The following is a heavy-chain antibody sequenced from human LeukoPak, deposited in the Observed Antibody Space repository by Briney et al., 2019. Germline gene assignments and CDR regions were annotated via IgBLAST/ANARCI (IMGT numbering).Heavy chain of an antibody. CDR1: GGSFSGYY. CDR3: ARVPTVTFFDY. V-gene: IGHV4-34*01. D-gene: IGHD4-17*01. CDR2: IYYSGST. Sequence: SETLSLTCAVYGGSFSGYYWSWIRQPLGKGLEWIGTIYYSGSTYYNPSLKSRVTISVDTSKNQFSLKLSSVTAADTAVYYCARVPTVTFFDYWGQGTLVTVSS. J-gene: IGHJ4*02.